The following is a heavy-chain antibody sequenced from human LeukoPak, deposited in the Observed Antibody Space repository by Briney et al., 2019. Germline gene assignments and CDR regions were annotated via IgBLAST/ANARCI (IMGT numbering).Heavy chain of an antibody. D-gene: IGHD4-17*01. CDR3: ARGGHGDYYFDY. CDR1: GFSFGTYD. V-gene: IGHV3-48*03. Sequence: GGSLILSCVASGFSFGTYDMNWVRQAPGKGLEWISYINSSGRTIYDADSVKGRFTISRDNAKNSLYLQMNSLRAEDMALYYCARGGHGDYYFDYWGQGTLVTASS. J-gene: IGHJ4*02. CDR2: INSSGRTI.